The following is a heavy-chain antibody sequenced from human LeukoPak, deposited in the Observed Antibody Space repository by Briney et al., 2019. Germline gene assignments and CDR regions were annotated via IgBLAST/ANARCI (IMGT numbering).Heavy chain of an antibody. CDR1: GFTFSSYA. Sequence: GGSLRLSCVASGFTFSSYAMSWVRQAPGKGLEWVSGISGSGGSTYYADSVKGRFTISRDNSKNTLYLQMNSLGAEDTAVYYCAKDYTQWYHLDYWGQGTLVTVSS. V-gene: IGHV3-23*01. CDR2: ISGSGGST. CDR3: AKDYTQWYHLDY. J-gene: IGHJ4*02. D-gene: IGHD2-2*01.